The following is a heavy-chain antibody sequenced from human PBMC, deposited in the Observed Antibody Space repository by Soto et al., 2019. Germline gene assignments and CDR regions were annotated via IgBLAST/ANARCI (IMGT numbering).Heavy chain of an antibody. D-gene: IGHD2-15*01. J-gene: IGHJ6*02. CDR3: AKGPNFRRGVWRPIVVVVAASGDYGMDV. Sequence: QVQLVESGGGVVQPGRSLRLSCAASGFTFSSYGMHWVRQAPGKGLEWVAVISYDGSNKYYAGSVKGRFTISRDNSKNTLYLQMNSLRAEDTAVYYCAKGPNFRRGVWRPIVVVVAASGDYGMDVWGQGTTVTVSS. CDR2: ISYDGSNK. CDR1: GFTFSSYG. V-gene: IGHV3-30*18.